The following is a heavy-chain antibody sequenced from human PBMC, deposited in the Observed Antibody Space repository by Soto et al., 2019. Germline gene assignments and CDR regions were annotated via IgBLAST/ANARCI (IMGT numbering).Heavy chain of an antibody. J-gene: IGHJ4*02. CDR1: GFTVSSNY. CDR2: IYSGGST. V-gene: IGHV3-53*04. D-gene: IGHD4-17*01. Sequence: EVPLVESGGGLVQPGGSLRLSCAASGFTVSSNYMIWVRQAPGKGLAGVSVIYSGGSTYYADSVKGRFTISRHNSKNTLYLLMNSLRAEDTAVYYCARDFRPPYGVRYFDYWGQGTLVTVSS. CDR3: ARDFRPPYGVRYFDY.